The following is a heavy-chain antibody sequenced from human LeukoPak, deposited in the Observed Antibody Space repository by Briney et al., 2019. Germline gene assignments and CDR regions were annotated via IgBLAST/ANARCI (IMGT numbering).Heavy chain of an antibody. Sequence: GGSLRLSCAASGFLFSDYAINWVRQAPGKGLEWVSVIGGDGGKPNYADSVKGRFTISRDNRKNTLYLQMNTLRAEDTAVYYCAIGDGLGKLSSSFEYWGQGTLVTVSS. D-gene: IGHD3-16*02. J-gene: IGHJ4*02. CDR2: IGGDGGKP. CDR3: AIGDGLGKLSSSFEY. V-gene: IGHV3-23*01. CDR1: GFLFSDYA.